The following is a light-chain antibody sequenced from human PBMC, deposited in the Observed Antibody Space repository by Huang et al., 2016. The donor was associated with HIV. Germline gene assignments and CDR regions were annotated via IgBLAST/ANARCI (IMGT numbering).Light chain of an antibody. CDR2: AAS. CDR3: QQTYNFVTFT. J-gene: IGKJ3*01. Sequence: IQMTQSPSFVSGSVGDRVTISCRTSQNVGTFLNWYQQRPGKSPKLLIYAASNLHNGFPSRFRGSGSGTRFTLTINSLHPEDFAIYYCQQTYNFVTFTFGPGTRVDI. CDR1: QNVGTF. V-gene: IGKV1-12*01.